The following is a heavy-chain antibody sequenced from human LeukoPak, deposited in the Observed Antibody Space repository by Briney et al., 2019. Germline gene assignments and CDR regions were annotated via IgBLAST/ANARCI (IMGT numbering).Heavy chain of an antibody. J-gene: IGHJ5*02. CDR2: IYYSGST. V-gene: IGHV4-30-4*01. Sequence: SETLSPTCTVSGGSISSGDYYWSWIRQPPGKGLEWIGYIYYSGSTYYNPSLKSRVTISVDTSKNQFSLKLSSVTAADTAVYYCAREGYYYDSSGYPWGQGTLVTVSS. D-gene: IGHD3-22*01. CDR1: GGSISSGDYY. CDR3: AREGYYYDSSGYP.